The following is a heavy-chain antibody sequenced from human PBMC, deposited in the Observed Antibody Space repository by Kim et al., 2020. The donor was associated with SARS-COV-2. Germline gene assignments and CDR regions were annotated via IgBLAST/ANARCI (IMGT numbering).Heavy chain of an antibody. J-gene: IGHJ4*02. V-gene: IGHV3-30*18. D-gene: IGHD3-10*01. CDR3: AKLRRTYGSGSYPVDY. CDR2: ISYDGSNK. Sequence: GGSLRLSCAASGFPFSSYGMHWVRQAPGKGLEWVAVISYDGSNKYYADSVKGRFTISRDNSKNTLYLQMNSLRAEDTAVYYCAKLRRTYGSGSYPVDYWGQGTLVTVSS. CDR1: GFPFSSYG.